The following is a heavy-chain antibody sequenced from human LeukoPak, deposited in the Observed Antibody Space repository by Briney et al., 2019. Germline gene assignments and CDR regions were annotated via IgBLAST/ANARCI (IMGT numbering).Heavy chain of an antibody. CDR1: GFTFSSYW. D-gene: IGHD4-17*01. CDR3: ARGDYGDYFSGMDV. J-gene: IGHJ6*02. Sequence: PGGSLRLSCAASGFTFSSYWMSWVRQAPGKGLEWVANIKQDGSEKYYVDSVKGRFTISRDNAKNSLYLQMNSLRAEDTAVYYCARGDYGDYFSGMDVWGQGTTVTVSS. V-gene: IGHV3-7*04. CDR2: IKQDGSEK.